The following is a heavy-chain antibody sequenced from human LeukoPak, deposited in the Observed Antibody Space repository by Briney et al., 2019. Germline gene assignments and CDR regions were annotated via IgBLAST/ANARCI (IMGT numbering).Heavy chain of an antibody. V-gene: IGHV4-34*01. CDR1: GWSFSGFY. CDR2: INSSGST. D-gene: IGHD4-17*01. J-gene: IGHJ1*01. CDR3: ARGHSPVTTKVSYFQH. Sequence: SETLSLTSAVYGWSFSGFYWSWIRQPPGKGLEWIGEINSSGSTNYNPSLKSRVTISVDTSKNQFSLKLSSVTAADAAVYFFARGHSPVTTKVSYFQHWGQGTLVTVSS.